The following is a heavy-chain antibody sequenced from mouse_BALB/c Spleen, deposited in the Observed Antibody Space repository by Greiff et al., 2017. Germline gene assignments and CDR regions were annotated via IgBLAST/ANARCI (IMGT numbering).Heavy chain of an antibody. CDR2: IDPANGNT. V-gene: IGHV14-3*02. D-gene: IGHD1-2*01. CDR1: GFNIKDTY. Sequence: VQLQQSGAELVKPGASVKLSCTASGFNIKDTYMHWVKQRPEQGLEWIGRIDPANGNTKYDPKFQGKATITADTSSNTAYLQLSSLTSEDTAVYYCASKLLRLFFDYWGQGTTLTVSS. J-gene: IGHJ2*01. CDR3: ASKLLRLFFDY.